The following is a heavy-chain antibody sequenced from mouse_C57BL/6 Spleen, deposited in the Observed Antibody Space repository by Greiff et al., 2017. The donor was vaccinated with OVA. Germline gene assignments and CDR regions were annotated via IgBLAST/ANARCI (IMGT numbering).Heavy chain of an antibody. CDR2: INPGSGGT. Sequence: QVQLKQSGAELVRPGTSVKVSCKASGYAFTNYLIEWVKQRPGQGLEWIGVINPGSGGTNYNEKFKGKATLTADKSSSTAYMQLSSLTSEDSAVYFCARDGEALDYWGQGTTLTVSS. J-gene: IGHJ2*01. CDR1: GYAFTNYL. CDR3: ARDGEALDY. V-gene: IGHV1-54*01. D-gene: IGHD2-3*01.